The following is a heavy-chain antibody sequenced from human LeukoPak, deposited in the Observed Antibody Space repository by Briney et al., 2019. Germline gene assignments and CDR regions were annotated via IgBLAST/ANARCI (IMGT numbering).Heavy chain of an antibody. CDR1: GYSFNTYW. CDR2: IYPDDSDT. D-gene: IGHD3-10*01. V-gene: IGHV5-51*01. CDR3: ARRRFVMVRGVIVAPIFDY. Sequence: GESLKISCKGSGYSFNTYWLGWVRQMPGKGLEWMGIIYPDDSDTKYSPSFQGQVTISADKSISTAYLQWSSLRASDTAMYYCARRRFVMVRGVIVAPIFDYWGQGTLVTVSS. J-gene: IGHJ4*02.